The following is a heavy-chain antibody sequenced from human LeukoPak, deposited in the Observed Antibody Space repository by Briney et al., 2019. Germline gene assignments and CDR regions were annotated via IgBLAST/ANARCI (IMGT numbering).Heavy chain of an antibody. V-gene: IGHV3-30*03. CDR1: GFTFSSYG. J-gene: IGHJ4*02. CDR3: ARVLRGSGWIFDY. Sequence: PGGSLRLSCAASGFTFSSYGMHWVRQAPGKGLEWVAVISYDGSNKYYADSVKGRFTISRDNSKNTLYLQMNSLRAEDTAVYYCARVLRGSGWIFDYWGQGTLVTVSS. CDR2: ISYDGSNK. D-gene: IGHD6-19*01.